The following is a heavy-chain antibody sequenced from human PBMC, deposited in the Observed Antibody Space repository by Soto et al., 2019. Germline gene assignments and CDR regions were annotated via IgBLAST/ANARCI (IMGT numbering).Heavy chain of an antibody. CDR1: WVTISSHG. Sequence: STRLRWAAAWVTISSHGSRCVLQAPGKGVEWVAVISYDGSNKYYADSVKGRFTISRDNSKNTLYLQMNSLRAEDTAVYYCAQWAGAFDYWGQGTLVTVSS. J-gene: IGHJ4*02. D-gene: IGHD1-26*01. V-gene: IGHV3-30-3*01. CDR3: AQWAGAFDY. CDR2: ISYDGSNK.